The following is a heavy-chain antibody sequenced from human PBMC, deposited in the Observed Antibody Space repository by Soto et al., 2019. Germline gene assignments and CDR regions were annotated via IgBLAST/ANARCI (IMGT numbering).Heavy chain of an antibody. J-gene: IGHJ6*02. D-gene: IGHD2-2*01. CDR1: GDSISSYF. CDR3: ERGRYCSSTSCRAYYGMDF. Sequence: QVQLQESGPGLVKPSETLSLICTVSGDSISSYFWSWIRQPPGKGLEWVGYIFYNGSTKYNPSLQSRVAISLDTSKDQFSLKLRSVTAADTAVYYCERGRYCSSTSCRAYYGMDFWGQGTTVTVSS. V-gene: IGHV4-59*01. CDR2: IFYNGST.